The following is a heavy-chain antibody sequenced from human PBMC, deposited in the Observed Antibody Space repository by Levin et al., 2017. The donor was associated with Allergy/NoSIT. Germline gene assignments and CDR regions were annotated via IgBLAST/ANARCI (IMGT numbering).Heavy chain of an antibody. CDR3: AKGGEVYSYGEFDY. CDR2: ISWNSGSI. CDR1: GFTFDDYA. V-gene: IGHV3-9*01. Sequence: SLKISCAASGFTFDDYAMHWVRQAPGKGLEWVSGISWNSGSIGYADSVKGRFTISRDNAKNSLYLQMNSLRAEDTALYYCAKGGEVYSYGEFDYWGQGTLVTVSS. J-gene: IGHJ4*02. D-gene: IGHD5-18*01.